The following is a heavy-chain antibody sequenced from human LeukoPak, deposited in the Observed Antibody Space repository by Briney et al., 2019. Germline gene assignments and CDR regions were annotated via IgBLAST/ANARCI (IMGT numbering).Heavy chain of an antibody. CDR3: VLDCSGGSCYGDY. CDR2: MNPNSGNT. J-gene: IGHJ4*02. CDR1: GYIFTSYD. V-gene: IGHV1-8*01. Sequence: ASVKVSCKASGYIFTSYDINWVRQATGQGLEWMGWMNPNSGNTGYAQKFRGRVTMTRSTSISTAYMELSSLRSEDTAVYHCVLDCSGGSCYGDYWGQGTLVTVSS. D-gene: IGHD2-15*01.